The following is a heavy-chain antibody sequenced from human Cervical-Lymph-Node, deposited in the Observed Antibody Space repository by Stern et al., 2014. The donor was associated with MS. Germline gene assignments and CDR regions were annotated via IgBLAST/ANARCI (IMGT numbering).Heavy chain of an antibody. V-gene: IGHV1-2*06. Sequence: MQLVESGAEVKKPGASVKVSCKASGYTFTGNYMHWVRQAPGQGLEWMGRINPNSGGTKYAQKFQGRVSMARDTSISTAYMELSRLRSDDTAVYYCARGTYFDYYYYGMDVWGQGTTVTVSS. J-gene: IGHJ6*02. CDR2: INPNSGGT. D-gene: IGHD3-9*01. CDR1: GYTFTGNY. CDR3: ARGTYFDYYYYGMDV.